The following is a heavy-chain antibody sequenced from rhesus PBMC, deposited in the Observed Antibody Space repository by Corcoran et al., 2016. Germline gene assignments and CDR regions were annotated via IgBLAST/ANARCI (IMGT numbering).Heavy chain of an antibody. CDR1: GGSISSSYYS. V-gene: IGHV4S12*01. CDR2: IYGSSTRT. D-gene: IGHD3S6*01. CDR3: ARDPQMHSNFDY. J-gene: IGHJ4*01. Sequence: QVQLQESGPGLVKPSETLSLTCAVSGGSISSSYYSWSWLRPPPGKGLELIGSIYGSSTRTNYNPSLKSRVTISKDTSKNQFSLKLSAVTAADTAVYYCARDPQMHSNFDYWGQGVLVTVSS.